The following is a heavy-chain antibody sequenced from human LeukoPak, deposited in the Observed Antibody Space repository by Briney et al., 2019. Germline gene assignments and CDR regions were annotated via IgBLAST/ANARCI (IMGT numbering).Heavy chain of an antibody. CDR1: GYTLNSYG. Sequence: ASVKISCKASGYTLNSYGISSVGHAPGQGLELMGWITAYKGNTNYAQKIQARVTMSTDTSTSTTYMELRSLRSDDRAVYYCARGHRLVGATSIDYFDYWGQGTLVTVSS. J-gene: IGHJ4*02. D-gene: IGHD1-26*01. V-gene: IGHV1-18*01. CDR2: ITAYKGNT. CDR3: ARGHRLVGATSIDYFDY.